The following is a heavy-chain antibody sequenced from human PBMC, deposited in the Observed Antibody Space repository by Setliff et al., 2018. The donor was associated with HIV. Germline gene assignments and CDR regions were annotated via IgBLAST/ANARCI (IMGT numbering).Heavy chain of an antibody. CDR1: SGSINSFY. V-gene: IGHV4-59*12. D-gene: IGHD3-3*01. Sequence: SETLSLTCTVSSGSINSFYWGWIRQPPGKGLEWIGNIYYTGTTYYNSSLNSRVRISVDTSTNQFSLNLSSVTAADTAVYYCARGNYYNLWADPFDYWGQGTLVTVSS. J-gene: IGHJ4*02. CDR3: ARGNYYNLWADPFDY. CDR2: IYYTGTT.